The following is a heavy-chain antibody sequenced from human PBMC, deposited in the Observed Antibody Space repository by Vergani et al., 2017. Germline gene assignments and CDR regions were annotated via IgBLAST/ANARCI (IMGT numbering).Heavy chain of an antibody. J-gene: IGHJ1*01. CDR1: GYTFTGYY. D-gene: IGHD3-22*01. V-gene: IGHV1-8*02. CDR2: MNPNSGNT. CDR3: ARMDYYDSSGYVPCGH. Sequence: QVQLVQSGAEVKKPGASVKVSCKASGYTFTGYYMHWVRQATGQGLEWMGWMNPNSGNTGYAQKFQGRVTMTRNTSISTAYMELSSLRSEDTAVYYCARMDYYDSSGYVPCGHWGQGTLVTVSS.